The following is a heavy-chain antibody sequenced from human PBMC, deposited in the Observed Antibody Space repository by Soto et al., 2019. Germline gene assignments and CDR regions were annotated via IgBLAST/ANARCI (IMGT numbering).Heavy chain of an antibody. J-gene: IGHJ5*02. Sequence: ASVKVSCKASGYTFTSYGISWVRQAPGQGLEWMGWISAYNGNTNYAQKLQGRVTMTTDTSTSTAYMELRSLRSDDTAVYYCARVLTGTTRPLFDPWGQGTLVTVSS. CDR1: GYTFTSYG. D-gene: IGHD1-7*01. CDR3: ARVLTGTTRPLFDP. CDR2: ISAYNGNT. V-gene: IGHV1-18*01.